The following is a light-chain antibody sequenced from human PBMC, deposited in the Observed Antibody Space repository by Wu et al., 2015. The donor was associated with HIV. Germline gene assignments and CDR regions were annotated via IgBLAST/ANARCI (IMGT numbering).Light chain of an antibody. CDR1: QDTGNTY. Sequence: EFVLTQSPGTLSLSPGESATLSCRASQDTGNTYIAWYQQRPGQSPRLVVYDATNRATGIPDRFSGSGSGTDFTLTISRLEPGDFAVYYCQQYGSSWSFGQGTKVEIK. CDR3: QQYGSSWS. CDR2: DAT. J-gene: IGKJ1*01. V-gene: IGKV3-20*01.